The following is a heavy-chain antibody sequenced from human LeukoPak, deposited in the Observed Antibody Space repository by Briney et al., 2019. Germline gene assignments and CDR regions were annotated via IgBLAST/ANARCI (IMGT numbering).Heavy chain of an antibody. V-gene: IGHV3-7*01. CDR2: IKWDGTET. D-gene: IGHD2-2*01. J-gene: IGHJ6*03. CDR3: AREAYCGGPSCFAVNYMDV. CDR1: GFTFSDYW. Sequence: GGSLRLSCAASGFTFSDYWMSWVRQIPGKGLEWVADIKWDGTETYYVDSVKGRFTISRDNVKNSVYLQMNSLRADDTSMYRCAREAYCGGPSCFAVNYMDVWGKGTTVTVSS.